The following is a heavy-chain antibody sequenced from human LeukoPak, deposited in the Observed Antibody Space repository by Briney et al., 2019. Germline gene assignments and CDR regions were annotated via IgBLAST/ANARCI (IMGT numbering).Heavy chain of an antibody. Sequence: GGSVRLSCAASGFAFSNQAMGWGRQASGKGLEWVSAISDSGSSRYYADSVKGRFTISRDNSINTLFLDMNTLRAEDTAVYYCVKDARRTSGWYFFDFWG. J-gene: IGHJ4*01. CDR3: VKDARRTSGWYFFDF. V-gene: IGHV3-23*01. D-gene: IGHD6-19*01. CDR2: ISDSGSSR. CDR1: GFAFSNQA.